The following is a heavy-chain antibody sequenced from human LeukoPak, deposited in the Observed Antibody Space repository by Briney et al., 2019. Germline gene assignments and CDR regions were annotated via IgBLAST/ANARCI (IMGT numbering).Heavy chain of an antibody. CDR2: IYYSGST. V-gene: IGHV4-59*01. J-gene: IGHJ4*02. CDR1: GGSMSSYY. Sequence: SETLSLTCTVSGGSMSSYYWNWIRQPPGKGLEWIGYIYYSGSTNYNPSLKSRVTISVDTSKNQFSLKLRSVTAADTAVYYCARGIPLAYYDILTGYPTTIFDYWGQGTLVTVSS. CDR3: ARGIPLAYYDILTGYPTTIFDY. D-gene: IGHD3-9*01.